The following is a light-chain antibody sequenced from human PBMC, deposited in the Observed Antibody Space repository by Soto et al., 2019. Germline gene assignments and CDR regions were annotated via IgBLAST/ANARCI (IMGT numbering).Light chain of an antibody. V-gene: IGKV3-15*01. J-gene: IGKJ4*01. CDR3: QQYNNWPLT. Sequence: EIVMTQSPATLSVSPGXRATLSCRASQSVSTNLAWYQQIPGQAPRLLISGASTRATGIPARFSGSGSGTEFTLTISSLQSEDFAVYHCQQYNNWPLTFGGGTKVDIK. CDR2: GAS. CDR1: QSVSTN.